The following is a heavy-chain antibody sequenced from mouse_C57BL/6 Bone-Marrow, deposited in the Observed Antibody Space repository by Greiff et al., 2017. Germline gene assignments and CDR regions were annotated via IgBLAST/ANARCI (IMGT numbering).Heavy chain of an antibody. CDR1: GYTFTSYW. Sequence: QVQLKQPGAELVKPGASVKLSCKASGYTFTSYWMHWVKQRPGQGLEWIGMIHPNSGSTNYNEKFKSKATLTVDKSSSPAYMQLRSLTSEDSAVYYCAIRWSNCDYDDAVDYWGQGTSVTVSS. CDR2: IHPNSGST. CDR3: AIRWSNCDYDDAVDY. D-gene: IGHD2-4*01. V-gene: IGHV1-64*01. J-gene: IGHJ4*01.